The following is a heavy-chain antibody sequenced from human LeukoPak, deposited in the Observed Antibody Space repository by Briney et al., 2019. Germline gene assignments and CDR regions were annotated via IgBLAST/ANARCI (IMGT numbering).Heavy chain of an antibody. CDR3: ARTWYYYDSSGQIPYYFDY. V-gene: IGHV4-4*02. Sequence: SGTLSLTCAVSGGSISSSNWWSWVRQHPGKGLEWIGYIYYSGSTYYNPSLKSRVTISVDTSKNQFSLKLSSVTAADTAVYYCARTWYYYDSSGQIPYYFDYWGQGTLVTVSS. D-gene: IGHD3-22*01. J-gene: IGHJ4*02. CDR1: GGSISSSNW. CDR2: IYYSGST.